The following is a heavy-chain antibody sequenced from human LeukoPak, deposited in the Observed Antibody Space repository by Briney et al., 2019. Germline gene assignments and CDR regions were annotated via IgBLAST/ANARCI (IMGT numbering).Heavy chain of an antibody. D-gene: IGHD4-17*01. J-gene: IGHJ4*02. CDR1: GGSISTYF. V-gene: IGHV4-59*01. CDR2: IYYSGST. Sequence: SETLSLTCTVSGGSISTYFWSWIRQPPGKGLEWIGYIYYSGSTNYNPSLKSRVTISLDTSKNQFSLKLSSVTAADTAMYYCARLSTVTTSFDYWGQGTLVTVSS. CDR3: ARLSTVTTSFDY.